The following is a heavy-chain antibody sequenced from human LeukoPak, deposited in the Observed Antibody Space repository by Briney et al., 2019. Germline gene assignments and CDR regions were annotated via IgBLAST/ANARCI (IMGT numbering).Heavy chain of an antibody. Sequence: PGGSLRLSCAASGFTFSSYSMNWVRQAPGKGLEWVSYISSSSSTIYYADSVKGRFTISRDNAKNSLYLQMNSLRAEDTAVYYCARAGIQLWLGAFDIWGQGTMVTVSS. CDR1: GFTFSSYS. J-gene: IGHJ3*02. V-gene: IGHV3-48*01. CDR2: ISSSSSTI. CDR3: ARAGIQLWLGAFDI. D-gene: IGHD5-18*01.